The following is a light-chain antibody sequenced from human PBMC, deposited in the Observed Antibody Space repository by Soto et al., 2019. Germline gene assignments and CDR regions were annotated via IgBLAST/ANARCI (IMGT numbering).Light chain of an antibody. CDR2: DVS. Sequence: QSALTQPASVSGSPGQSITISCTGTSSDVGGYNYVSWYQQHPGKAPKLMIYDVSNRPSGVSNRFSGSKSGNTASLTITGLQAEEEADYYCSSYTSSSSTGVFGGGTKLTVL. CDR1: SSDVGGYNY. V-gene: IGLV2-14*01. CDR3: SSYTSSSSTGV. J-gene: IGLJ3*02.